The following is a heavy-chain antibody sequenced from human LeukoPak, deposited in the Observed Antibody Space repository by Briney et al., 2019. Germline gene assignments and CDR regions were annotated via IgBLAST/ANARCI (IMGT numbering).Heavy chain of an antibody. CDR3: ARDKVDSTGDRSFYYFDY. V-gene: IGHV4-61*02. Sequence: SETLSLTCTVSGGSISSGSYYWSWIRQPAGKGLSWIGRIYTSGSTNYNPSLKSRVTISVDKSKNHFSLKLSSVTAADTAVYYCARDKVDSTGDRSFYYFDYWGQGTLVTVSS. CDR2: IYTSGST. J-gene: IGHJ4*02. CDR1: GGSISSGSYY. D-gene: IGHD3-22*01.